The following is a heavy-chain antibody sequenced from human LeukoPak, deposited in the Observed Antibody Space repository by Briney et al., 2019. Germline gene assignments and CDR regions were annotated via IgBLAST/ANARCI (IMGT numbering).Heavy chain of an antibody. D-gene: IGHD3-16*02. CDR2: IYYSGTT. Sequence: SETLSLTCTVSGGSINSGGYFWSWIRQHPGKGLEWIGDIYYSGTTHYNPSLKIRVTISLDTSKNRFSLRLSGASAADTAVYYCAREIVGDAFDIWGRGTMVTVSS. V-gene: IGHV4-31*03. CDR3: AREIVGDAFDI. J-gene: IGHJ3*02. CDR1: GGSINSGGYF.